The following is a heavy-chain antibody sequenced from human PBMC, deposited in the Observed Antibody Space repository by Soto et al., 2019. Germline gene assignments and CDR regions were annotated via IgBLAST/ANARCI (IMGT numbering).Heavy chain of an antibody. CDR3: ARDQGYNYDSSGYYTHAFDI. CDR1: GCSISSGGYY. CDR2: IYYSGST. V-gene: IGHV4-31*03. D-gene: IGHD3-22*01. J-gene: IGHJ3*02. Sequence: TLSLTCTVSGCSISSGGYYWSWLRQHPGKGLEWIGYIYYSGSTYYNPSLKSRVTISVDTSKNQFSLKLSSVTAADTAVYYCARDQGYNYDSSGYYTHAFDIWGQGTMVTVSS.